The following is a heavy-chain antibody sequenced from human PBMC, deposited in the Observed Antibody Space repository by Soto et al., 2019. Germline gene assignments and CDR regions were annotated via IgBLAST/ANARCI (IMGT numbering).Heavy chain of an antibody. Sequence: EVQLVETGGGLIQPGGSLRLSCAASGFTVSSNYMSWVRQAPGKGLEWVSVIYSGGSTYYADSVKGRFTISRDNSKNTLYLQMNSLRAEDTAVYYCARDTAYGSGRGYFDYWGQGTLVTVSS. V-gene: IGHV3-53*02. CDR2: IYSGGST. CDR1: GFTVSSNY. CDR3: ARDTAYGSGRGYFDY. J-gene: IGHJ4*02. D-gene: IGHD3-10*01.